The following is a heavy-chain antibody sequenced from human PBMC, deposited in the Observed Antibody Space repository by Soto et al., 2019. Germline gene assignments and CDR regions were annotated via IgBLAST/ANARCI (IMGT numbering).Heavy chain of an antibody. CDR2: IYYSGRT. Sequence: SETLSLTCTVSGGSISSGGYYLSWIRQHPGKGLEWIGYIYYSGRTYYNPSLHSRVSIAVDTTENQFSLKLTSVTAADTSVYYCARGSFSSSSSWFDPWGRGTLVTVSS. V-gene: IGHV4-31*03. J-gene: IGHJ5*02. D-gene: IGHD6-6*01. CDR3: ARGSFSSSSSWFDP. CDR1: GGSISSGGYY.